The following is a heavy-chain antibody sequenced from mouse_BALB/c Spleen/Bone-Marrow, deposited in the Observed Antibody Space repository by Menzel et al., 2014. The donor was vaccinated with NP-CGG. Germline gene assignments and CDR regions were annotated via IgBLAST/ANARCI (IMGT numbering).Heavy chain of an antibody. CDR1: GFDFSRFW. CDR2: INPDSSTI. D-gene: IGHD1-1*01. CDR3: ARLNYYGNLFV. Sequence: EVQLQESGGGLVQPGGSLKLSCAASGFDFSRFWMGWVRQAPGKGLEWIGEINPDSSTINYTPSLKDKFIISRDNAKNTLYLQMSKVRSEDTALYYCARLNYYGNLFVWGAGTTVTVSS. V-gene: IGHV4-1*02. J-gene: IGHJ1*01.